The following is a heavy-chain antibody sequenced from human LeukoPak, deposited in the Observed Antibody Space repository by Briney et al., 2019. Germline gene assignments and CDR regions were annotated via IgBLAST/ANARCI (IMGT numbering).Heavy chain of an antibody. V-gene: IGHV4-59*01. Sequence: SETLSLTCTVSGASISTSYWYWIRQPPGKGLEWIGYIHYSGDIKYNPSPKSRGTISAYTSKNHLSLKLISVTAADAAVYYCARVGCSGGSCYPDYWGQGTLVTVSS. CDR1: GASISTSY. CDR3: ARVGCSGGSCYPDY. CDR2: IHYSGDI. J-gene: IGHJ4*02. D-gene: IGHD2-15*01.